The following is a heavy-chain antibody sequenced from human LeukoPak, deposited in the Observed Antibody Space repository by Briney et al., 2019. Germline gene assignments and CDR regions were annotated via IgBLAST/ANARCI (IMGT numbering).Heavy chain of an antibody. CDR2: ISYDGSNK. D-gene: IGHD2-2*01. Sequence: PGGSLRLSCAASGFTFSTYGMHWVRQAPGKGLEWVALISYDGSNKYYADSVKGRFTISRDNSKNTLYLQMNSLRAEDTAVYYCAKSTTQYCGSNNCYRYWFDSWGQGTLVTVSS. CDR3: AKSTTQYCGSNNCYRYWFDS. J-gene: IGHJ5*01. CDR1: GFTFSTYG. V-gene: IGHV3-30*18.